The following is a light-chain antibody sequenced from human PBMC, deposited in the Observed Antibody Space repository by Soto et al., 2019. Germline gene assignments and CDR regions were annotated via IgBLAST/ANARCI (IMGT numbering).Light chain of an antibody. Sequence: QSVLTQPPSASGTPGQRVTISCSGSTSNIGSNYVYWYQQLPGTAPKLLIYRYNQRPSGVPDRFSGSKSGTSASLAISGLLSEDEADYYCAAWDDSQIVVFGGGTKLTVL. CDR1: TSNIGSNY. CDR2: RYN. J-gene: IGLJ2*01. V-gene: IGLV1-47*01. CDR3: AAWDDSQIVV.